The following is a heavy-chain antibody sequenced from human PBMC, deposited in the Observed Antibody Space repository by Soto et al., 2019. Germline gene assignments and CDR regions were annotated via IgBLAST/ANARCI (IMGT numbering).Heavy chain of an antibody. CDR3: ARGLTWNDILTEADYYYGMDV. V-gene: IGHV1-18*01. J-gene: IGHJ6*02. CDR2: ISAYNGNT. CDR1: GYTFTSYG. Sequence: GASVKVSCKASGYTFTSYGISWVRQAPGQGLEWMGWISAYNGNTNYAQKLQGRVTMTTDTSTSTAYMELRSLRSDDTAVYYCARGLTWNDILTEADYYYGMDVWGQGTTVTVS. D-gene: IGHD3-9*01.